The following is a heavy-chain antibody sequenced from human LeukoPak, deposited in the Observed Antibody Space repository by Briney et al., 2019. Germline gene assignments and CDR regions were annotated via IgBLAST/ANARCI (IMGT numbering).Heavy chain of an antibody. CDR3: ARGGAGYDSSGYFHDY. CDR2: ISYDGSNK. CDR1: GFTFSSYA. D-gene: IGHD3-22*01. V-gene: IGHV3-30*04. Sequence: HPGGSLRLSCAASGFTFSSYAMHWVRQAPGKGLEWVAVISYDGSNKYHADSVKGRLTISRDNSKNTLYLQMNSLRAEDTAVYYCARGGAGYDSSGYFHDYWGQGTLVTVSS. J-gene: IGHJ4*02.